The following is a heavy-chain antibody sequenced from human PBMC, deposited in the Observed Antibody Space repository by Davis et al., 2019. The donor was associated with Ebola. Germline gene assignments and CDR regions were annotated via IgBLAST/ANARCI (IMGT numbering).Heavy chain of an antibody. CDR3: ARDLSVAAADFDY. CDR2: IYSGGST. J-gene: IGHJ4*02. V-gene: IGHV3-66*01. CDR1: GFMFSSCG. D-gene: IGHD6-13*01. Sequence: GESLKISCAASGFMFSSCGMNWVRQAPGKGLEWVSVIYSGGSTYYADSVKGRFTISRDNAKNSLYLQMNSLRAEDTAVYYCARDLSVAAADFDYWGQGTLVTVSS.